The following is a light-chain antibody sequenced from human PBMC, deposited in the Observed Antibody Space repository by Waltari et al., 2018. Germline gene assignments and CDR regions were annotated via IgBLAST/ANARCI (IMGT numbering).Light chain of an antibody. Sequence: QSVLTPPPSASGTPGQRVTISCSGSSSNIGSNTVNRYQQLPGTAPKLLLYSNNQRPAGVPDRSSGSKAGTSASLAISGLQSEDEADYYCAAWDDSLNGQVFGGGTKLTVL. CDR1: SSNIGSNT. CDR2: SNN. V-gene: IGLV1-44*01. CDR3: AAWDDSLNGQV. J-gene: IGLJ3*02.